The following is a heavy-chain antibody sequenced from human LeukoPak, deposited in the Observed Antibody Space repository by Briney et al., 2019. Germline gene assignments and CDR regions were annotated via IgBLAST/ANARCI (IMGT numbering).Heavy chain of an antibody. Sequence: GGSLRLSCAASGFTFSSYAMHWVRQAPGKWLEWVAVISYDGSNKYYADSVKGRFTISRDNSKNTLYLQMNSLRAEDTAVYYCARALLWFGELLGTDYWGQGTLVTVSS. CDR2: ISYDGSNK. V-gene: IGHV3-30*04. D-gene: IGHD3-10*01. CDR1: GFTFSSYA. CDR3: ARALLWFGELLGTDY. J-gene: IGHJ4*02.